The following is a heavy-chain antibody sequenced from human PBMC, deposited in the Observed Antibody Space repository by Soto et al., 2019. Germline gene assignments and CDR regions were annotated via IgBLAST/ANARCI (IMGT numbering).Heavy chain of an antibody. CDR2: IIPIFGTA. D-gene: IGHD2-2*01. Sequence: SVKVSCKASGGTFSSYAISWVRQAPGQGLEWMGGIIPIFGTANYAQKFQGRVTITADESTSTAYMELGSLRSEDTAVYYCARQKDIVVVPAAIDYYYGMDVWGQGTTVTVS. V-gene: IGHV1-69*13. CDR3: ARQKDIVVVPAAIDYYYGMDV. J-gene: IGHJ6*02. CDR1: GGTFSSYA.